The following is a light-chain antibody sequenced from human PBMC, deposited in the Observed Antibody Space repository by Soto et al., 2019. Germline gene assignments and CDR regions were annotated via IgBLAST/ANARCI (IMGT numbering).Light chain of an antibody. CDR3: QQCNDWPLT. CDR1: QNVGID. J-gene: IGKJ4*01. V-gene: IGKV3-15*01. CDR2: GTS. Sequence: EIVMTRAPATLSGSRGERATLSCRASQNVGIDLAWFQQKPGQAPRLLIYGTSIRATGLPARFSASGSGTEFTLTINSLQSEEFAVYYCQQCNDWPLTFGGGTKLEIK.